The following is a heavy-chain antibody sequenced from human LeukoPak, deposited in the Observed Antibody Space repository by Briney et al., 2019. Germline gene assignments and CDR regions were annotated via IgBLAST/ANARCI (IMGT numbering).Heavy chain of an antibody. D-gene: IGHD3-10*01. CDR1: GYTFTGYH. V-gene: IGHV1-2*02. Sequence: ASVKVSCKASGYTFTGYHIHWVRQAPGQGLEWMGWINPNSGGTNYAQKFQGRVTMTRDMSTSTVYMELSSLRSEDTAVYYCARDKYYYGSGSYSGYYMDVWGKGTTVIVSS. CDR3: ARDKYYYGSGSYSGYYMDV. J-gene: IGHJ6*03. CDR2: INPNSGGT.